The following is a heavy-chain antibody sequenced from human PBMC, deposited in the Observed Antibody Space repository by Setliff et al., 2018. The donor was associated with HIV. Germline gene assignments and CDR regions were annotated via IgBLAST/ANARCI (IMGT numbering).Heavy chain of an antibody. Sequence: SETLSLTCSVSGDSISSSSYYWGWIRQPPGKGLEWIGSIYYSGSTYYNPSLNSRVTISVDASKNQFSLKLSYVTAADTAVYYCASLPPLYDSSGYYFDYWAQGTLVTVSS. CDR2: IYYSGST. J-gene: IGHJ4*02. CDR1: GDSISSSSYY. V-gene: IGHV4-39*01. D-gene: IGHD3-22*01. CDR3: ASLPPLYDSSGYYFDY.